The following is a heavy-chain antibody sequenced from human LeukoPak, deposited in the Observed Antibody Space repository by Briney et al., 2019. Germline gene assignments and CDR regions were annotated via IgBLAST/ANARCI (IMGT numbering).Heavy chain of an antibody. J-gene: IGHJ6*02. CDR2: ISYDGSNK. CDR1: GFTFSSYA. CDR3: ARAAVGCSGGSCYPLWYYYGMDV. D-gene: IGHD2-15*01. V-gene: IGHV3-30*04. Sequence: GGSLRLSCAASGFTFSSYAMHWVRQAPGKGLEWVAVISYDGSNKYYADSVKGRFTISRDNSKNTLYLQMNSLRAEDTAVYYCARAAVGCSGGSCYPLWYYYGMDVWGQGTTVTVSS.